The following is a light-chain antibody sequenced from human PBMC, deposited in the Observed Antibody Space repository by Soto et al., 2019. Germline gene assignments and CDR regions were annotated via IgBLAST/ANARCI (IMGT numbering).Light chain of an antibody. Sequence: IQMTKCPSSLSASVGYTVTLTCRSSQNIDIYLNWYQQKPGGAPKVLISGAANLQSGVPSRFSGSGSGTDFTLTINSLQPEDYARYYCRQPFNWPPWTFGQGTKVDI. CDR2: GAA. CDR3: RQPFNWPPWT. CDR1: QNIDIY. V-gene: IGKV1-39*01. J-gene: IGKJ1*01.